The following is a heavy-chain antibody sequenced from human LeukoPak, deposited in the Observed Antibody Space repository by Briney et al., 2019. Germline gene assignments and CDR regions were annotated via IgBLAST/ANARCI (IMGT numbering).Heavy chain of an antibody. Sequence: GGSLRLSCAASGFTFSSYGMHWVRQAPGKGLEWVAVIWYDGSNKYYADSVKGRFTLSRDNSKNTLYLQMNSLRAEDTAVYYCARGSSGWYSGYWGQGTLVTVSS. CDR2: IWYDGSNK. D-gene: IGHD6-19*01. CDR1: GFTFSSYG. CDR3: ARGSSGWYSGY. V-gene: IGHV3-33*01. J-gene: IGHJ4*02.